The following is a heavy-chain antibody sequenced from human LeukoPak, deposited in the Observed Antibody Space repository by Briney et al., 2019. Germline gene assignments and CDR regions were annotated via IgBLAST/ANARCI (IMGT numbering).Heavy chain of an antibody. CDR1: GYTFTSYD. D-gene: IGHD3-10*01. V-gene: IGHV1-8*03. CDR3: ARGSGSYVYNWFDP. Sequence: ASVKVSCKASGYTFTSYDINWVRQATGQGLEWMGWMNPNSGNTGYAQKFQGRVTITRNTSISTAYMELSSLRSEDTAVYYCARGSGSYVYNWFDPWGQGTLVTVSS. CDR2: MNPNSGNT. J-gene: IGHJ5*02.